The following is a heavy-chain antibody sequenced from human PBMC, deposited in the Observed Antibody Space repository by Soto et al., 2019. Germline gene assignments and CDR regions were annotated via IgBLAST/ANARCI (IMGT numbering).Heavy chain of an antibody. CDR1: GFTFSSYA. Sequence: EVQLLESGGGLVQPGGSLRLSCAASGFTFSSYAMSWVRQAPGKGLEWVSAISGSGGSTYYADSVKGRFTISRDNSKNALYLQMNSLRAEDTAVYYCAKDFGDDILTGPTNHWGQGTLVTVSS. V-gene: IGHV3-23*01. J-gene: IGHJ5*02. CDR3: AKDFGDDILTGPTNH. CDR2: ISGSGGST. D-gene: IGHD3-9*01.